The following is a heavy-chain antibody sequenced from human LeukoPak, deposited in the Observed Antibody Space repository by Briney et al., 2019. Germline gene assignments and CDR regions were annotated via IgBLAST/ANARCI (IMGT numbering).Heavy chain of an antibody. Sequence: RGSLRLSCAASGFTFSSYSMNWVRQAPGKGLEWVSCISSSSTTIYYADSVKGRFTVSRDNAKHSLYLQMNSLRAEDTAVYYCAREGQWLAFDYWGQGTLVTVSS. CDR3: AREGQWLAFDY. V-gene: IGHV3-48*04. J-gene: IGHJ4*02. CDR1: GFTFSSYS. CDR2: ISSSSTTI. D-gene: IGHD6-19*01.